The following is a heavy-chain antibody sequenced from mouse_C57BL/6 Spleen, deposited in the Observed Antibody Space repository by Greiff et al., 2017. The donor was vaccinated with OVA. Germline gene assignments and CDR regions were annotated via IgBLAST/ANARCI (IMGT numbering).Heavy chain of an antibody. V-gene: IGHV2-2*01. Sequence: VKLVESGPGLVQPSQSLSITCTVSGFSLTSYGVHWVRPSPGKGLEWLGVIWSGGSTDYNAAFISRLSISKDNSKSQVFFKRNSLQADDTAIYYCASHYGSSPWFAYWGQGTLVTVSA. D-gene: IGHD1-1*01. CDR1: GFSLTSYG. CDR3: ASHYGSSPWFAY. CDR2: IWSGGST. J-gene: IGHJ3*01.